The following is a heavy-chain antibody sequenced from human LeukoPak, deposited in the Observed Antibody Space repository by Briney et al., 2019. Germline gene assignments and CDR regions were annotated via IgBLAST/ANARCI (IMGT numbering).Heavy chain of an antibody. D-gene: IGHD4-17*01. CDR1: GFIFRNHR. J-gene: IGHJ4*02. CDR2: IKQDGSEN. CDR3: ARGPDYGARVDYLDY. V-gene: IGHV3-7*01. Sequence: GGSLRLSCVASGFIFRNHRMSWVRQAPGRGLEWVAHIKQDGSENHYVDSVKGRFTLSRDDANNSLYLQMNSLRVDDSAVYYCARGPDYGARVDYLDYWGQGALVTVSS.